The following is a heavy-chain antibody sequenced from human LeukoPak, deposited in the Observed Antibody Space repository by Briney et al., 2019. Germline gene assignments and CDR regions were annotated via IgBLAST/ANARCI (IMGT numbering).Heavy chain of an antibody. Sequence: GGSLRLSCAASGFSFNIYWMNWFRQAPGKGLEWVSVIYSGGSTYYADSVKGRFTISRDNSKNTLYLQMNSLRAEDTAVYYCARERGHLDYWGQGTLVTVSS. CDR1: GFSFNIYW. J-gene: IGHJ4*02. CDR3: ARERGHLDY. D-gene: IGHD6-25*01. CDR2: IYSGGST. V-gene: IGHV3-66*01.